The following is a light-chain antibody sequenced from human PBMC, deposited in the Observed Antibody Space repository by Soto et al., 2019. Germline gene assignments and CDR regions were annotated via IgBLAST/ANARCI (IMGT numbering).Light chain of an antibody. CDR3: QQSYSTPQT. CDR1: QSINTF. CDR2: AAS. V-gene: IGKV1-39*01. Sequence: DIQVTQSPSSLSASVGDRVTITCRASQSINTFLNWYQQKPGKAPKLLIYAASSLQSGVPSRFSGSGSGTDFTLTISSLQPEDFATYYCQQSYSTPQTFGQGTKVDIK. J-gene: IGKJ1*01.